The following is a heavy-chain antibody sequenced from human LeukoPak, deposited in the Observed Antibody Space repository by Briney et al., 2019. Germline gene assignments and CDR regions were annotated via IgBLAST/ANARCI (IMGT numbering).Heavy chain of an antibody. D-gene: IGHD3-22*01. CDR2: INHSGST. CDR1: GGSFSGYY. J-gene: IGHJ4*02. V-gene: IGHV4-34*01. Sequence: PSETLSLTCAVYGGSFSGYYWSWIRQPPGKGLEWIGEINHSGSTNYNPSLKSRVTISVDTSKNQFSLKLSSVTAADTAVYYCARGSVVVVISPSPSTLSNYFDYWGQGTLVTVSS. CDR3: ARGSVVVVISPSPSTLSNYFDY.